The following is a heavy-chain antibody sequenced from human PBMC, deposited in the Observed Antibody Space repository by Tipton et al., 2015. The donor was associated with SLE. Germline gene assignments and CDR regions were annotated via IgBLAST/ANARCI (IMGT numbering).Heavy chain of an antibody. D-gene: IGHD6-13*01. J-gene: IGHJ5*02. V-gene: IGHV3-53*01. CDR3: ARDFLYSSSWYSLDP. CDR2: IYSGGRT. CDR1: GFTVSSNY. Sequence: GSLRLSCAASGFTVSSNYMSWVRQAPGKGLEWVSVIYSGGRTYYTDSVKGRFTISRDNSKNTLYLQMNSLRAEDTAVYYCARDFLYSSSWYSLDPWGQGTLVTVSS.